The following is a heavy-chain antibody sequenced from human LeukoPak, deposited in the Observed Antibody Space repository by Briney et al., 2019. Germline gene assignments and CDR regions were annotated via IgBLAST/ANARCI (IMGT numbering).Heavy chain of an antibody. CDR2: ISYDGSNK. V-gene: IGHV3-30*01. CDR1: GFTFSSYA. J-gene: IGHJ4*02. CDR3: ARDPGV. D-gene: IGHD3-10*01. Sequence: GGSLRLSCAASGFTFSSYAMHWVRQAPGKGLEWVEVISYDGSNKYYADSVKGRFTISRDNSKNTLYLQMNSLRAEDTAVYYCARDPGVWGQGTLVTVSS.